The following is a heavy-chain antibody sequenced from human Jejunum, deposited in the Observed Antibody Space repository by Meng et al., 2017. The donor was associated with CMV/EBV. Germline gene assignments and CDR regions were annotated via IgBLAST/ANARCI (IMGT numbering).Heavy chain of an antibody. CDR3: AKDAYSKGDY. CDR2: IKQDGSEK. J-gene: IGHJ4*02. Sequence: SCAASGCTFDDYGMSWVRKAPGKGLEWVANIKQDGSEKNYVDSVKGRFTISRDNAKNSLYLQMNSLRPEDTAVYYCAKDAYSKGDYWGQGTLVTVSS. V-gene: IGHV3-7*01. D-gene: IGHD4-11*01. CDR1: GCTFDDYG.